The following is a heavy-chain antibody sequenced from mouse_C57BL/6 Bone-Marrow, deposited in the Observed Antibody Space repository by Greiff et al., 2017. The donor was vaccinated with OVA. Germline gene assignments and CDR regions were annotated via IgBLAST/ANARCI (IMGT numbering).Heavy chain of an antibody. CDR1: GYTFTDYN. CDR2: INPNNGGT. D-gene: IGHD2-2*01. Sequence: SGPELVKPGASVKMSCKASGYTFTDYNMHWVKQSHGKSLEWIGYINPNNGGTSYNQKFKGKATLTVNKSSSTAYMELRSLTSEDSAVYYFARDYGYPAWFAYWGQGTLVTVSA. CDR3: ARDYGYPAWFAY. J-gene: IGHJ3*01. V-gene: IGHV1-22*01.